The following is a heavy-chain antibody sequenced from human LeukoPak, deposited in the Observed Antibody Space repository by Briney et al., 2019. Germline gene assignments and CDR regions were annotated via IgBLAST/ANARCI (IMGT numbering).Heavy chain of an antibody. D-gene: IGHD1-26*01. Sequence: GGSLRLSCAASGFIFSNYWMSWVRQAPGKGLEWVANIKQDGSEKHYVVSVKGRFIISRDNAKNSLYLQMNSLRVEDTAVYFCARVRYRSDAFDIWGQGTMVTVSS. CDR3: ARVRYRSDAFDI. V-gene: IGHV3-7*01. CDR1: GFIFSNYW. CDR2: IKQDGSEK. J-gene: IGHJ3*02.